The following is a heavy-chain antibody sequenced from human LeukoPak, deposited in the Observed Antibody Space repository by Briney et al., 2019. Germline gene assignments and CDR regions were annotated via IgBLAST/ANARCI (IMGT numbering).Heavy chain of an antibody. Sequence: GGSLRLSCAASGFTFSSYAMSWVRQAPGKGLEWASAISGSGGSTYYADSVKGRFTISRDNSKNTLYLQMNSLRAEDTAVYCCAKFSSRPYYYMDVWGKGTTVTVSS. CDR1: GFTFSSYA. CDR3: AKFSSRPYYYMDV. J-gene: IGHJ6*03. D-gene: IGHD2-2*01. CDR2: ISGSGGST. V-gene: IGHV3-23*01.